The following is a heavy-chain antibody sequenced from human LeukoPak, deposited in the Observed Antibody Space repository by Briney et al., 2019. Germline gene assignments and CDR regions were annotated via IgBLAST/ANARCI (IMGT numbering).Heavy chain of an antibody. D-gene: IGHD3-3*01. CDR2: INHSGST. V-gene: IGHV4-34*01. CDR1: GGSFSGYY. Sequence: PSETLSLTCAVYGGSFSGYYWSWIRQPPGKGLEWIGEINHSGSTNYNPSLKSRVTISVDTSKNQFSLKLSSVTAADTAVYYCELRFVGAMAPEEYGMDVWGQGTTVTVSS. J-gene: IGHJ6*02. CDR3: ELRFVGAMAPEEYGMDV.